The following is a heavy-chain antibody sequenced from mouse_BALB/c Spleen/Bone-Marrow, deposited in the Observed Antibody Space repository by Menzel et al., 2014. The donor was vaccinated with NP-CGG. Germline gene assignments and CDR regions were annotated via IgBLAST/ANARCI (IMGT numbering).Heavy chain of an antibody. V-gene: IGHV7-3*02. CDR3: ARDKESVFFDY. Sequence: EVKLVESGGGLVQPGGSLRLSCATSGFTFTDYYMNWVRQPPGKALEWLGFIRNKANGYTTEYSASVKGRFTISRDNSQSILYLQMNTLRAEDSATYYCARDKESVFFDYWGQGTTLTVSS. D-gene: IGHD1-3*01. CDR2: IRNKANGYTT. CDR1: GFTFTDYY. J-gene: IGHJ2*01.